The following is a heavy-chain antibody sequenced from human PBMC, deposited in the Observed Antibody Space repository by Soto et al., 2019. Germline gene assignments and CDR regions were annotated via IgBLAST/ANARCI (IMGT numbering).Heavy chain of an antibody. CDR3: ARDLSGTGLDI. J-gene: IGHJ6*02. V-gene: IGHV4-4*07. Sequence: QVQLHESGPGLVKPSETLSLTCNVSGDSIGRFYWSWIRQSAEKGLEWIGRIYSTGGTAYNPSLKGRITISLDRSNNQVSLEMNSVTAAATAVYFCARDLSGTGLDIWGRGTRVTVSS. D-gene: IGHD1-26*01. CDR1: GDSIGRFY. CDR2: IYSTGGT.